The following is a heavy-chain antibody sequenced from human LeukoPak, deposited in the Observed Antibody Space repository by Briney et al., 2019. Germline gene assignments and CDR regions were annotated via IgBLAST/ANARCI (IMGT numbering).Heavy chain of an antibody. J-gene: IGHJ6*03. CDR3: ARGLREMATLRPPYYMDV. V-gene: IGHV4-34*01. Sequence: SETLSLTCAVYGGSFSGYYWSWIRQPPGKGLEWIGEINHSGSTNYNPSLKSRVTISVDTSKNQFSLKLRSVTAADTAVYYCARGLREMATLRPPYYMDVWGKGTTVTVSS. D-gene: IGHD5-24*01. CDR2: INHSGST. CDR1: GGSFSGYY.